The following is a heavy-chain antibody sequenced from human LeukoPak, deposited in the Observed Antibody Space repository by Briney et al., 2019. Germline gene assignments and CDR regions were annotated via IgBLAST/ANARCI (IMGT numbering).Heavy chain of an antibody. V-gene: IGHV4-39*01. CDR1: GGSISSSSYS. CDR2: IYYSGST. D-gene: IGHD1-26*01. CDR3: ARHTLVPYYFDY. J-gene: IGHJ4*02. Sequence: SETLSLTCTVSGGSISSSSYSWGWIRQPPGKGLEWIGSIYYSGSTYYNPSLKSRVTISVDTSKNQFSLKLSSVTAADTAVYYCARHTLVPYYFDYWGQGTLVTVSS.